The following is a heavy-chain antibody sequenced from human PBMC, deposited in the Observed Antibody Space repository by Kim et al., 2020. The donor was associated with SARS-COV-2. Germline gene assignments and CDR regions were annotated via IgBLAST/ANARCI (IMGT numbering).Heavy chain of an antibody. J-gene: IGHJ4*02. Sequence: ASVKVSCKASGYTVTDYYIHWVRQAPGQGLEHMGRVDPDTGATTYAQKFQGRVTMTRDTSTSTVYMELRRLGPDDTAVYYCAKRGRGTSPDYWGQGTLVTVSS. CDR1: GYTVTDYY. V-gene: IGHV1-2*06. CDR2: VDPDTGAT. D-gene: IGHD2-2*01. CDR3: AKRGRGTSPDY.